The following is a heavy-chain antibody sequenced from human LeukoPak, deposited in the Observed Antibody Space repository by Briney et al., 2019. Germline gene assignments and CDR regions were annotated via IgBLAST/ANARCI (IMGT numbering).Heavy chain of an antibody. CDR3: TRDNRYYY. CDR2: IKEDGSEK. V-gene: IGHV3-7*01. Sequence: GGPLRLSCAASGFTFSNYWMSWVRQAPGKGLEWVVNIKEDGSEKYYEDSVKGRFTISRDNAKNLVYLQMNSLRAEDTAVYYCTRDNRYYYWGQGTVVTVSS. CDR1: GFTFSNYW. J-gene: IGHJ4*02. D-gene: IGHD2-21*01.